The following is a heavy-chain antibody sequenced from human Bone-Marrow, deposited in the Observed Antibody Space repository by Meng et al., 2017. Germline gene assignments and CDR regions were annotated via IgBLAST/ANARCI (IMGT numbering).Heavy chain of an antibody. J-gene: IGHJ6*02. V-gene: IGHV3-30*01. CDR2: ISYDGSNK. CDR3: ARASRYCTGGSCYPSYSMDV. CDR1: GFTFSRYA. Sequence: GESLKISCAASGFTFSRYAMHWVRQAPGKGLEWVAVISYDGSNKYYADSVKGRLTISRDDSKNTLYLQMNSLRAEDTAVYYCARASRYCTGGSCYPSYSMDVWGQGTTVTVSS. D-gene: IGHD2-15*01.